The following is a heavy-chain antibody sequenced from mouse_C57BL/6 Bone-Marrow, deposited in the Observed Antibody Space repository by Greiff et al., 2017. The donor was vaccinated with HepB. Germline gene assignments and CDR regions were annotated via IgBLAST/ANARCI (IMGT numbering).Heavy chain of an antibody. CDR2: ILPGSGST. Sequence: QVQLQQSGAELMKPGASVKLSCKATGYTFTGYWIEWVKQRPGHGLEWIGEILPGSGSTNYNEKFKGKATFTADTSSNTAYMQLSSLTTEDSAIYYCARTAHYGSSYCYWYFDVWGTGTTVTVSS. V-gene: IGHV1-9*01. CDR1: GYTFTGYW. J-gene: IGHJ1*03. D-gene: IGHD1-1*01. CDR3: ARTAHYGSSYCYWYFDV.